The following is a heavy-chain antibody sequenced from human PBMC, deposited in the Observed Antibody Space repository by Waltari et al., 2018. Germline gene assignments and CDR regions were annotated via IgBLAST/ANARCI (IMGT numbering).Heavy chain of an antibody. V-gene: IGHV1-2*06. CDR1: GYTFTGSY. CDR3: ARDLGSDYGNRDY. J-gene: IGHJ4*02. Sequence: QVHLVQSGAEVKKPGASVKVSCKASGYTFTGSYIQWVRRAPGQGLEGMGRINPNSGDTNYVQKFQGRVTLTRDTSINTAYMELSSLKSDDTAVYYCARDLGSDYGNRDYWGQGILVTVPS. CDR2: INPNSGDT. D-gene: IGHD4-17*01.